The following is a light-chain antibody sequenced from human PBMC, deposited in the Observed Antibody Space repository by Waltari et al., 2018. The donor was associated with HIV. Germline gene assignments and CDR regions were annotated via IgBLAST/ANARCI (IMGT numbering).Light chain of an antibody. CDR2: NTN. J-gene: IGLJ2*01. V-gene: IGLV1-40*01. CDR1: NSNIGTHE. CDR3: QSSDNTLSGSV. Sequence: QSVLTQPPSVSGAPGQRVTLSCTGGNSNIGTHEVHWYQQFPGTAPQPPIYNTNNGPSGVPDRFSGAKSGTSASLAITGLQADDEADYYCQSSDNTLSGSVFGGGTRLTVL.